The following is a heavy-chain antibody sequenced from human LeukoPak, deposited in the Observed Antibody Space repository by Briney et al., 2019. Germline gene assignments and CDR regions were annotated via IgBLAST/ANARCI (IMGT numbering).Heavy chain of an antibody. V-gene: IGHV1-18*01. CDR2: ISAYNGNT. CDR3: ARVGDSSAGGFMDV. D-gene: IGHD3-22*01. J-gene: IGHJ6*02. CDR1: GGTFSSYA. Sequence: GASVKVSCKASGGTFSSYAISWVRQAPGQGLEWMGWISAYNGNTNYAQKLQGRVTMTTDTSTSTAYMELRSLRSDDTAVYYRARVGDSSAGGFMDVWGQGTTVTVSS.